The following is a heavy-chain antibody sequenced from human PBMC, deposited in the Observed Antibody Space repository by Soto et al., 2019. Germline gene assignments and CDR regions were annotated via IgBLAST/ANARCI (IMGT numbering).Heavy chain of an antibody. D-gene: IGHD6-13*01. CDR3: AKDSGYPSNIDY. Sequence: QVQLVESGGGVVQPGRSLRLSCAASGFTFSSYGMHWVRQAPGKGLEWVAVISYDGSNKYYADSVKGRFTISRDNSKNTLYLQMNSLRAEDTAVYYCAKDSGYPSNIDYWGQGTLVTVSS. CDR2: ISYDGSNK. J-gene: IGHJ4*02. CDR1: GFTFSSYG. V-gene: IGHV3-30*18.